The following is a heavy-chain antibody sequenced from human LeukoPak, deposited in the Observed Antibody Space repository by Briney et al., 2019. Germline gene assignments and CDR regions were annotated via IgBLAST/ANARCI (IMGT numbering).Heavy chain of an antibody. CDR3: ARGRSTATKPFYYHMDV. V-gene: IGHV3-23*01. D-gene: IGHD6-13*01. J-gene: IGHJ6*03. CDR1: GFTFIRYD. CDR2: IGGGGATT. Sequence: GGSLTLSCAASGFTFIRYDMRWVRQAPGKGLEWVSGIGGGGATTFSADSVKGRFTISRDNSKNTLYLERDYLRAEDTAVYYRARGRSTATKPFYYHMDVWGKGTTVTVS.